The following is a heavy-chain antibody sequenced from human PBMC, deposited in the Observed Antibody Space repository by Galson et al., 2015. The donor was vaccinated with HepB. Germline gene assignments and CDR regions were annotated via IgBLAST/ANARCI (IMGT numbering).Heavy chain of an antibody. V-gene: IGHV4-34*01. CDR3: ARGPFYGSGSYYKYFYYYYMDV. D-gene: IGHD3-10*01. CDR2: INHSGST. Sequence: LSLTCGVSGGSFSGHYWSWIRQPPGKGLEWIGEINHSGSTNYSPSLTSRVTISVDTSKHQFSLKLSSVTAADTAVYYCARGPFYGSGSYYKYFYYYYMDVWGKGTTVTVSS. J-gene: IGHJ6*03. CDR1: GGSFSGHY.